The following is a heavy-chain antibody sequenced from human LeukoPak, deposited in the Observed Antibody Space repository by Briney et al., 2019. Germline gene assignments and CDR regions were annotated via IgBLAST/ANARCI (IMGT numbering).Heavy chain of an antibody. V-gene: IGHV3-15*01. Sequence: GGSLRLSCAASGFYFNDAWMSWVRQAPGKGLEWIGRLKSKGSGGTTDYAAPVKGRFTISRDDSKNMLYLQMNSLKIEDTAVYFCSWEMDASFGRRLENWGQGTLVTVAS. CDR3: SWEMDASFGRRLEN. D-gene: IGHD3-10*01. CDR1: GFYFNDAW. J-gene: IGHJ4*02. CDR2: LKSKGSGGTT.